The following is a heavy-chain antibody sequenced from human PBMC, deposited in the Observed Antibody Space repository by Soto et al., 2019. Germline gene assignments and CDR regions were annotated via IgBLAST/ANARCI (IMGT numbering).Heavy chain of an antibody. CDR1: GDYIHVDGYY. CDR2: IYYTGKT. Sequence: SETLSLTCSVSGDYIHVDGYYWTWIRQRPGKGLEWMGYIYYTGKTYYNPSLESRLTMSVDRSKNQFSLRLTSVTAADTAVYFCGRDLTSNANCIDPWGQGTLVTVS. V-gene: IGHV4-30-4*01. J-gene: IGHJ5*02. D-gene: IGHD2-2*01. CDR3: GRDLTSNANCIDP.